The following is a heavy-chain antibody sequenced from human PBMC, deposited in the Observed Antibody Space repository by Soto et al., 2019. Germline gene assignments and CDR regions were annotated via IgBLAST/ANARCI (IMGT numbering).Heavy chain of an antibody. CDR2: IYYSGSS. V-gene: IGHV4-59*01. J-gene: IGHJ5*02. CDR1: GGSISTYY. D-gene: IGHD2-2*01. CDR3: ARVVPAATGNWFDP. Sequence: QVQLQESGPGLVKPSETLSLTCTVSGGSISTYYWSWIRQPPGKGLEWIGYIYYSGSSNYNPSLKSRVTISVDTSKNQFSLRLSSVTAADTAVYYCARVVPAATGNWFDPWGQGTLVTVSS.